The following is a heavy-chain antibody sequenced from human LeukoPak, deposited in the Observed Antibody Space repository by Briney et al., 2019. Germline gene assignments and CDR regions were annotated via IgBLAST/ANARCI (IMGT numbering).Heavy chain of an antibody. D-gene: IGHD2-2*01. CDR2: INPNSGGT. J-gene: IGHJ5*02. Sequence: ASVKVSCKASGYTFTGYYMHWVRQAPGQGLEWMGWINPNSGGTNYAQKFQGWVTMTRDTSISTAYMELSRLRSDDTAVYYCARAKKILGYCSSTSCYLGHNWFDPWGQGTLVTVSS. V-gene: IGHV1-2*04. CDR1: GYTFTGYY. CDR3: ARAKKILGYCSSTSCYLGHNWFDP.